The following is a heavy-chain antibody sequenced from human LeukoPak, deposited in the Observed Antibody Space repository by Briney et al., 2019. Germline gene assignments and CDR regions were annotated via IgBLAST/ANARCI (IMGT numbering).Heavy chain of an antibody. D-gene: IGHD2-2*01. CDR2: ISGSGGNT. CDR1: GFTVSSNY. Sequence: GGSLRLSCAASGFTVSSNYMSWVRQAPGKGLEWVSAISGSGGNTYYADSVKGRFTISRDNSKHTLYLQMSSLRAEDTAVYYCAKDFGEFQLLSFDYWGQGTLVTVSS. V-gene: IGHV3-23*01. CDR3: AKDFGEFQLLSFDY. J-gene: IGHJ4*02.